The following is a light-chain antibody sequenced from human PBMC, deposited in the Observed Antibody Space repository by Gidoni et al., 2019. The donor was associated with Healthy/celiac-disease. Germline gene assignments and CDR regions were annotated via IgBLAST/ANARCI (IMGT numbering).Light chain of an antibody. CDR3: QQYNNWPPYRT. CDR2: GAS. Sequence: EIVMTQSPLTLSVSPGERATLSCRASQSVSSNLAWYQQKPGQAPRLLIYGASTRATGIPAMFSGSGSGTEFTLSISSLQSEDFAVYYCQQYNNWPPYRTFGQGTKLEIK. CDR1: QSVSSN. J-gene: IGKJ2*01. V-gene: IGKV3-15*01.